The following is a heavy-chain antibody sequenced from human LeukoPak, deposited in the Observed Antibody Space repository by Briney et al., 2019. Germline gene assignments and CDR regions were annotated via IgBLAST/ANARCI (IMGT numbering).Heavy chain of an antibody. Sequence: PSETLSLACTVSGGSLSSGSYYWSWIRQPAGKEVEWIGRIYSSGSTDYNPSLKSRVTISVDTSKNQFSLKLSSVTAADTVVYYCARWGDYYYMDVWGKGTTVTVSS. CDR3: ARWGDYYYMDV. J-gene: IGHJ6*03. V-gene: IGHV4-61*02. CDR1: GGSLSSGSYY. CDR2: IYSSGST. D-gene: IGHD3-16*01.